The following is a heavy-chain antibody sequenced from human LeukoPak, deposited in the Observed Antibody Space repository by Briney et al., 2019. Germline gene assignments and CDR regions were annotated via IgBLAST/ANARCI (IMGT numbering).Heavy chain of an antibody. D-gene: IGHD2-15*01. Sequence: GGSLRLSCAASGFTFSSYEMNWVRQAPGKGLEWVSYISSSGSTIYYADSVKGRFTISRDNAKNSLYLQMNSLRAEDTAVYYCARGWSASANDYWGQGTLVTVSS. J-gene: IGHJ4*02. CDR2: ISSSGSTI. CDR3: ARGWSASANDY. V-gene: IGHV3-48*03. CDR1: GFTFSSYE.